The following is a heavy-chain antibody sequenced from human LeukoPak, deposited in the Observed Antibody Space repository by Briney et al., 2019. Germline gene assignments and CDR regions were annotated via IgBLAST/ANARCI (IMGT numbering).Heavy chain of an antibody. CDR2: INHSGST. V-gene: IGHV4-39*07. CDR3: ARGATVGYYYYYYMDV. CDR1: GGSISSSSYY. D-gene: IGHD4-11*01. J-gene: IGHJ6*03. Sequence: PSETLSLTCTVSGGSISSSSYYWGWIRQPPGKGLEWIGEINHSGSTNYNPSLKSRVTISVDTSKNQFSLKLSSVTAADTAVYYCARGATVGYYYYYYMDVWGKGTTVTVSS.